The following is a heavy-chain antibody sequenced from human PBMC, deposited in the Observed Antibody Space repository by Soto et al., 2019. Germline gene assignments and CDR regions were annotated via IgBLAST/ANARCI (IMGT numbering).Heavy chain of an antibody. D-gene: IGHD3-22*01. CDR2: IYYSGST. CDR1: GGSISSYY. V-gene: IGHV4-59*01. J-gene: IGHJ4*02. CDR3: AREANYYDSSGYYYGPSDY. Sequence: SETLSLTCTVSGGSISSYYWSWIRQPPGKGLEWIGYIYYSGSTNYNPSLKSRVTISVDTSKNQFSLKLSSVTAADTAVYYCAREANYYDSSGYYYGPSDYWGQGTLVTVSS.